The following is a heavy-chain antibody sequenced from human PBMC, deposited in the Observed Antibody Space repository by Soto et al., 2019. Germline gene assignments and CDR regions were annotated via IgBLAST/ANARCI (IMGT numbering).Heavy chain of an antibody. J-gene: IGHJ6*02. CDR2: IYYSGST. V-gene: IGHV4-30-4*01. CDR1: GDSISSGDYY. CDR3: ARAHYGDFGYGMDV. D-gene: IGHD4-17*01. Sequence: SETLSLTCTVSGDSISSGDYYWSWILQPPGKGLEWIGLIYYSGSTNYNPSLKSRVTISVDTSKNQFSLKLSSVTAADTAVYYCARAHYGDFGYGMDVWGQRTTVTVPS.